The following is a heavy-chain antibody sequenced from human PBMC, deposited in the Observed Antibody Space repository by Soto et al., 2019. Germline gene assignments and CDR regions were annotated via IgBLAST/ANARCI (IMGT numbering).Heavy chain of an antibody. D-gene: IGHD1-26*01. CDR3: ARDYSGSYYLLPFDY. V-gene: IGHV3-48*02. J-gene: IGHJ4*02. Sequence: GGSLRLSCAASGFTFSSYSMNWVRQAPGKGLEWVSYISSSSSTIYYADSVKGRFTISRDNAKNSLYLQMNSLRDEDTAVYYCARDYSGSYYLLPFDYWGQGTLVTVSA. CDR1: GFTFSSYS. CDR2: ISSSSSTI.